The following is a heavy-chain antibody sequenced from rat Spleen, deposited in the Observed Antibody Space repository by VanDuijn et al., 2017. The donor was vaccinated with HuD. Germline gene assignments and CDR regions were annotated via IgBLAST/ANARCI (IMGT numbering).Heavy chain of an antibody. Sequence: EVQLVESGGGLVQPGNSLKLSCAASGFTFSDYAMAWVRQSPKKGLEWVATIIYDDSSTYYRDSVKGRFTISRDNAKSTLYLQMDSLRSEDTATYYCATRYYGYNYWGQGVMVTVSS. V-gene: IGHV5S10*01. CDR1: GFTFSDYA. D-gene: IGHD1-9*01. J-gene: IGHJ2*01. CDR2: IIYDDSST. CDR3: ATRYYGYNY.